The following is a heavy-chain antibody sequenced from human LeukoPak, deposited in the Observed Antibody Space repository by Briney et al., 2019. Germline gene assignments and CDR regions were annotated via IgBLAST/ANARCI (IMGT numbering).Heavy chain of an antibody. Sequence: GRSLRLFCAASGFIFSDYYMSWIRQAPGKGLEWVSYISSSGSTIYYADSVKGRFTISRDNAKNSLYLQMNSLRAEDTAVYYCARGGSYCSGGSCYFDYWGQGTLVTVSS. J-gene: IGHJ4*02. V-gene: IGHV3-11*04. CDR3: ARGGSYCSGGSCYFDY. CDR1: GFIFSDYY. CDR2: ISSSGSTI. D-gene: IGHD2-15*01.